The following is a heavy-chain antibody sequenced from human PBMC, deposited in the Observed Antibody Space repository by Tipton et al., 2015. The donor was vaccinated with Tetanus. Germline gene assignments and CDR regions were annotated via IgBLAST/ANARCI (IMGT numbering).Heavy chain of an antibody. CDR2: IDPKDSHS. Sequence: EVQLVQSGTEVKKPGEPLRISCKGSGYSFSNYWITWVRQMPGKGLEWVGRIDPKDSHSTYSPSLQGHVPFSADKSISTAYLQWSSLNASDTAVYYCATSVSPGYSSGIYAYWGQGTLVSVSS. J-gene: IGHJ4*02. CDR1: GYSFSNYW. D-gene: IGHD6-19*01. V-gene: IGHV5-10-1*01. CDR3: ATSVSPGYSSGIYAY.